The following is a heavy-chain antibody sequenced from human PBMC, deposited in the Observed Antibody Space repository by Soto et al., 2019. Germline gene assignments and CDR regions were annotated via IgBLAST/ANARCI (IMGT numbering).Heavy chain of an antibody. J-gene: IGHJ6*02. CDR2: IIPIFGTA. D-gene: IGHD2-2*01. Sequence: ASVKVSCKASGGTFSGYAISWVRQAPGQGLEWMGGIIPIFGTANYAQKFQGRVTITADESTSTAYMELSSLRSEDTAVYYCARVSCSSTSCYSGPLYYYGMDVWGQGTTVTVSS. CDR1: GGTFSGYA. CDR3: ARVSCSSTSCYSGPLYYYGMDV. V-gene: IGHV1-69*13.